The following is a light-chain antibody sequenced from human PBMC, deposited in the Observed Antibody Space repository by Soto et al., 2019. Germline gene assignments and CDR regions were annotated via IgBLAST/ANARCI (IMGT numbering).Light chain of an antibody. Sequence: QSALTQPASVSGSPGQSITISCTGSSSDVGGSNYVSWYQRHPGKAPKLMIYEVSNRPSGVSNRFSGSKSGNTASLTISGLQAEDEADYYCSSYTSSSTLLVFGGGTKLTVL. CDR1: SSDVGGSNY. CDR2: EVS. V-gene: IGLV2-14*01. J-gene: IGLJ2*01. CDR3: SSYTSSSTLLV.